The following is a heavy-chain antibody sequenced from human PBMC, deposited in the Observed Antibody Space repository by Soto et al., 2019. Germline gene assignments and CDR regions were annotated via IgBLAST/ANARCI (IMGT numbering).Heavy chain of an antibody. CDR2: ISSSSSTI. CDR1: GFTFSSYS. CDR3: ARANYYGSPGDFDY. Sequence: SLRLSFAASGFTFSSYSMNWVRQAPGKGLEWVSYISSSSSTIYYADSVKGRFTISRDNAKNSLYLQMNSLRAEDTAVYYCARANYYGSPGDFDYWGQGTLVTVSS. J-gene: IGHJ4*02. V-gene: IGHV3-48*01. D-gene: IGHD3-10*01.